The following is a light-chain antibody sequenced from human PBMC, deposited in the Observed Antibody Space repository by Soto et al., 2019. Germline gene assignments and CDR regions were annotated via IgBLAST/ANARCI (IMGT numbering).Light chain of an antibody. J-gene: IGLJ3*02. CDR1: SSDVGGYNY. V-gene: IGLV2-14*01. CDR2: EVS. CDR3: SSYTSSSTGV. Sequence: QSALTQPASVSGSPGQSITISCTGTSSDVGGYNYVSWYQQHPGKAPKLMIYEVSNRPSGVSDRFSGYRSGNTASLTISGLKAEDESDYYCSSYTSSSTGVFGGGTKLTVL.